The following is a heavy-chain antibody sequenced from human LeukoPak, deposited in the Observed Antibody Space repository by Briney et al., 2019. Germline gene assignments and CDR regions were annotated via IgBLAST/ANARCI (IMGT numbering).Heavy chain of an antibody. J-gene: IGHJ6*04. Sequence: GESLKISCKGSGYSFPSYWIGWVRQMPGKGLEWMAIIYPDDSDTRYSPSFQGQITISADKSIDTAYLQWNSLKASDSAMYYCARRGCSSTSCYDVWGKGTTVTVSS. V-gene: IGHV5-51*01. D-gene: IGHD2-2*01. CDR3: ARRGCSSTSCYDV. CDR2: IYPDDSDT. CDR1: GYSFPSYW.